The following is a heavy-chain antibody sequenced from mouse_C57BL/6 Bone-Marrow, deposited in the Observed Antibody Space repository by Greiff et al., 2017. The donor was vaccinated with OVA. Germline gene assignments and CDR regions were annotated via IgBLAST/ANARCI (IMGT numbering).Heavy chain of an antibody. CDR3: TTPYYSNSDY. CDR2: IDPENGDT. Sequence: EVQLQQSGAELVRPGASVKLSCTASGFNIKDDYMHWVKQRPEQGLEWIGWIDPENGDTEYASKFQGKATITADTSSNTAYLQLSSLTSEDTAVYYCTTPYYSNSDYWGQGTTLTGSS. CDR1: GFNIKDDY. V-gene: IGHV14-4*01. D-gene: IGHD2-5*01. J-gene: IGHJ2*01.